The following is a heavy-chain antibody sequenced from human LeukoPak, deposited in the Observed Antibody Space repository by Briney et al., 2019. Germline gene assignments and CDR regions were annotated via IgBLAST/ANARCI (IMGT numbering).Heavy chain of an antibody. V-gene: IGHV3-23*01. Sequence: GGSLRLSCAASGFTFSSYAMSWVRQAPGKGLEWVSAISGSGGSTYYADSVKGRFTISRDNSKNTLCLQMNSLRAEDTAVYYCAKDSQAAIFGVVISFDYWGQGTLVTVSS. CDR2: ISGSGGST. CDR1: GFTFSSYA. CDR3: AKDSQAAIFGVVISFDY. J-gene: IGHJ4*02. D-gene: IGHD3-3*01.